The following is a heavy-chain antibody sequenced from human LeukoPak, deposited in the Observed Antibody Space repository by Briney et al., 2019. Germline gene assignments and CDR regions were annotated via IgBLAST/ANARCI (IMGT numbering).Heavy chain of an antibody. Sequence: SGTLSLTCAVSGDSIITNHWWSWVRQPPGKGLEWIGEIYHSGSTNYNPSLKSRVTISVDKSKNQFSLKLSSVTAADTAVYYCARDLGELHEGGVDYWGQGTLVTVSS. CDR2: IYHSGST. J-gene: IGHJ4*02. V-gene: IGHV4-4*02. D-gene: IGHD3-16*01. CDR1: GDSIITNHW. CDR3: ARDLGELHEGGVDY.